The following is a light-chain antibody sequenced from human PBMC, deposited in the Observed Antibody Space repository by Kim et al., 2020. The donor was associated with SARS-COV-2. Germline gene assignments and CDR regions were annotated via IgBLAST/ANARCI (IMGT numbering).Light chain of an antibody. CDR3: LQDYSYPRT. CDR1: QDIRND. CDR2: GAS. V-gene: IGKV1-6*01. Sequence: ASVGDRVTITCRASQDIRNDLGWYQHKAGQAPKVLIYGASTLQSGVPSRFSGSGSGTDFTLTISSLQPEDFATYYCLQDYSYPRTFGQGTKVDIK. J-gene: IGKJ1*01.